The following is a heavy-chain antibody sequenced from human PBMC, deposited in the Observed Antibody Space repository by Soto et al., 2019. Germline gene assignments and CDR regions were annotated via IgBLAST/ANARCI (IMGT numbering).Heavy chain of an antibody. CDR3: ARENSRSYHFDY. CDR2: IHSDGSTT. Sequence: GGSLRLSCGASGFTFSEYWMHWVRQAPGKGLVWVSRIHSDGSTTNYADPVKGRFTISRDNAKNTLFLRMNSLRAEDTAVYYCARENSRSYHFDYWGQGILVTVSS. D-gene: IGHD3-22*01. V-gene: IGHV3-74*01. CDR1: GFTFSEYW. J-gene: IGHJ4*02.